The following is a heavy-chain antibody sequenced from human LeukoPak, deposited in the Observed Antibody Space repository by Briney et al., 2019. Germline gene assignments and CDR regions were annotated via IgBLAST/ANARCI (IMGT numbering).Heavy chain of an antibody. Sequence: SETLSLTCTVSGGSISSYYWSWIRQPPGKGLEWIGYIYYSGSTNYNPSLKSRVTISVDTSKNQFSLKLSSVTAADTAVYYCARDGMYYYGLGRRGWFDPWGQGTLVTVSS. CDR2: IYYSGST. CDR1: GGSISSYY. J-gene: IGHJ5*02. D-gene: IGHD3-10*01. V-gene: IGHV4-59*01. CDR3: ARDGMYYYGLGRRGWFDP.